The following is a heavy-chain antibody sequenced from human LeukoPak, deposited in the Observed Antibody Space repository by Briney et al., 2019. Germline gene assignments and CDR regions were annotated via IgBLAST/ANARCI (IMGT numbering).Heavy chain of an antibody. CDR3: ARGANWGSPDY. CDR1: GGSVSSGSNY. Sequence: PSQTLSLTCTVSGGSVSSGSNYWSWIRQPPGKRLEWIGYIYYSGTTSYNPSLKSRVTISLDTSKNQFSLKLSSVTAADTAVYYCARGANWGSPDYWGQGTLVTVSS. D-gene: IGHD7-27*01. CDR2: IYYSGTT. V-gene: IGHV4-61*01. J-gene: IGHJ4*02.